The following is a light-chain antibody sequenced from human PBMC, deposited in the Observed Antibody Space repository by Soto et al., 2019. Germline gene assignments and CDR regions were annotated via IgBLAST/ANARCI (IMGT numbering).Light chain of an antibody. CDR2: WAS. V-gene: IGKV4-1*01. Sequence: DIVMTQSPDSLAVSLGERATINCKSSQSVLYTSNNNNYLAWYQQKPGQPPKLLIYWASTRESGVPDRFSGSGSGTDFTLTISSLQAEDVAVYYCQQYYGTPYTFGQGNKLEIK. J-gene: IGKJ2*01. CDR3: QQYYGTPYT. CDR1: QSVLYTSNNNNY.